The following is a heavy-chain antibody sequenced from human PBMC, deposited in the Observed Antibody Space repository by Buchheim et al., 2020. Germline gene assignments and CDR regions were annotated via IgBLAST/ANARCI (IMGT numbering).Heavy chain of an antibody. CDR2: INDRGGVT. V-gene: IGHV3-23*01. CDR1: GLTFGSYA. J-gene: IGHJ4*02. Sequence: EVQLLESGGGLVQPGGSLRLSCAASGLTFGSYAMNWVRQAPGKGLEWVSVINDRGGVTYYADSVKGRSSISRDNSKRTLYLQMNSLRAEDTALYYCAKGYCSATSCHFDYWGQGTL. D-gene: IGHD2-2*01. CDR3: AKGYCSATSCHFDY.